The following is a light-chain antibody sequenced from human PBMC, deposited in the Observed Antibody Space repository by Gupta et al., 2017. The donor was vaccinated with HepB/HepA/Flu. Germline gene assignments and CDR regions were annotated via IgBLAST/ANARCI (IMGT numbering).Light chain of an antibody. Sequence: DIQMTQSHPTLSASVGDRVTITSRASQSFSNCWAGYQQKPGETPKLLIYKASSLENGVPSRFIAGGSGAEFTLTIISLQPDDFATYYCQQYNTYPWTFGQGTKVEV. CDR2: KAS. J-gene: IGKJ1*01. V-gene: IGKV1-5*03. CDR1: QSFSNC. CDR3: QQYNTYPWT.